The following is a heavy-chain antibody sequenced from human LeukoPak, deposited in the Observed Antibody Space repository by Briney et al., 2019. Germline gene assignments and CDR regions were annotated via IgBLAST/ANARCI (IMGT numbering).Heavy chain of an antibody. CDR3: AGQTGSGLFILP. Sequence: TSETLSLTCTVSGVSISSSNSYWGWIRQPPGKGLEWIGSIYYSGNTYYNASLKSQVSISIDTSKNQFSLRLTSVTAADTAVYYCAGQTGSGLFILPGGQGTLVTVSS. CDR1: GVSISSSNSY. J-gene: IGHJ4*02. V-gene: IGHV4-39*01. D-gene: IGHD3/OR15-3a*01. CDR2: IYYSGNT.